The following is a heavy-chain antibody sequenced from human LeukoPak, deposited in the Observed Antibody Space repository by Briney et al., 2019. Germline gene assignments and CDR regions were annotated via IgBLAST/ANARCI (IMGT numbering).Heavy chain of an antibody. CDR2: LTRSGADT. D-gene: IGHD1-1*01. J-gene: IGHJ4*02. CDR1: GFTFRSYA. V-gene: IGHV3-23*01. CDR3: VKHSGDFYGNSDY. Sequence: GGSLRLSCVASGFTFRSYAVSWFRQAPGKGLEWVSPLTRSGADTYYADSVRGRFTISKDSSKNTLQMNSLSAEDTAIYYCVKHSGDFYGNSDYWGQGILVTVSS.